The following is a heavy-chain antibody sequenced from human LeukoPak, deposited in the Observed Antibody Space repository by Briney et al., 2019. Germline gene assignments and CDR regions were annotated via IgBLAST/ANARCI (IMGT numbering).Heavy chain of an antibody. J-gene: IGHJ5*01. Sequence: GGSLRLSCAASGFTLSSYSMNWVRQAPGKGLEWVSSITSSSSYIYYVDSVKGRFTISRDNAKNSLYLQMSSLRAEDTAVYYCARGGSGWYHWFDSWGQGTLVTVSS. CDR1: GFTLSSYS. CDR3: ARGGSGWYHWFDS. CDR2: ITSSSSYI. D-gene: IGHD6-19*01. V-gene: IGHV3-21*01.